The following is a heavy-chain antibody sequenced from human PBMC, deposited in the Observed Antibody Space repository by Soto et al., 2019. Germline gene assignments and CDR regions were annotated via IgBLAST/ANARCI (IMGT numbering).Heavy chain of an antibody. CDR3: AIHLGYSSSPYYYYGMDV. CDR1: GGSISSSIYY. V-gene: IGHV4-39*01. D-gene: IGHD6-6*01. J-gene: IGHJ6*02. CDR2: IYYSGST. Sequence: SETLSLTCTVSGGSISSSIYYWGWIRQPPGKGLEWIGSIYYSGSTYYNPSLKSRVTISVDTSKNQFSLKLSSVTAADTAVYYCAIHLGYSSSPYYYYGMDVWGQGTTVTVSS.